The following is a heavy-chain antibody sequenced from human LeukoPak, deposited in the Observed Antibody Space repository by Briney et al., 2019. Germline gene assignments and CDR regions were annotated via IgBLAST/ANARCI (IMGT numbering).Heavy chain of an antibody. D-gene: IGHD3-9*01. Sequence: ASVKVSCKASGYTFTGYYMHWVRQAPGQGLEWMGRINPNSGGTNYAQKFQGRVTMTRDTSLSTAYMELSRLRSDDTAVYYCARGAYYDILTGYYNFDYWGQGTLVTVSS. CDR1: GYTFTGYY. CDR3: ARGAYYDILTGYYNFDY. V-gene: IGHV1-2*06. CDR2: INPNSGGT. J-gene: IGHJ4*02.